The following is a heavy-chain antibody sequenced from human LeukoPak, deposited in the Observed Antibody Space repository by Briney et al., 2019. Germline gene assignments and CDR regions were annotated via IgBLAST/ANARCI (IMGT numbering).Heavy chain of an antibody. D-gene: IGHD4-17*01. J-gene: IGHJ4*02. V-gene: IGHV3-30*02. CDR3: AKDLHGDYTLDY. CDR1: GFTFSRYA. Sequence: GGSLRLSCAASGFTFSRYAMHWVRQAPGKGLEWVAFIHYDGSNKHYADSVKGRFTISRDNSKNTLYLQMNSLRTEDTTVYYCAKDLHGDYTLDYWGQGTLVTVSS. CDR2: IHYDGSNK.